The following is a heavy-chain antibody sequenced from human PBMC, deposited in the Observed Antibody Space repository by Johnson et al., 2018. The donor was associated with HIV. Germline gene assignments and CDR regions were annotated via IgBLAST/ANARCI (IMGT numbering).Heavy chain of an antibody. J-gene: IGHJ3*02. D-gene: IGHD3-22*01. Sequence: QEQLVESGGGVVQPGRSLRLSCAASGFTFSSYGMHWVRQAPGKGLEWVAVIWYDGSNKYYADSVKGRFTISRDNSKNTLYLQMNSLRAEDTAVYYCSGVSSGYTLWGNAFDIWGQGTMVTVSS. CDR2: IWYDGSNK. CDR1: GFTFSSYG. CDR3: SGVSSGYTLWGNAFDI. V-gene: IGHV3-33*01.